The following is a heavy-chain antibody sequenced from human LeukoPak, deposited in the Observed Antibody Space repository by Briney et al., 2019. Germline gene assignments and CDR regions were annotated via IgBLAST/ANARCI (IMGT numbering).Heavy chain of an antibody. CDR1: GFTFSTYE. CDR3: AREGPTSGFDY. D-gene: IGHD6-6*01. V-gene: IGHV3-48*03. J-gene: IGHJ4*02. Sequence: PGGSLRLSCAASGFTFSTYEMNWVRQAPGKGLEWVSYISGSGSTMDYADSVKGRFTISRDNPKNSLYLQMSSLRDDDTAVYYCAREGPTSGFDYWGQGILVTV. CDR2: ISGSGSTM.